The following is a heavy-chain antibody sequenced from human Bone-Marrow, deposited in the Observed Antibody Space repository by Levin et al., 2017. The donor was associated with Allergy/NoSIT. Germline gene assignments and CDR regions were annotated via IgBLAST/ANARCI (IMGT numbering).Heavy chain of an antibody. V-gene: IGHV3-48*01. J-gene: IGHJ4*02. CDR1: GFTFSSYG. CDR3: AREGSRSSTWLGDYCFDW. CDR2: IGADNTTI. Sequence: GESLKISCDASGFTFSSYGIIWVRQAPGKGLEWVSYIGADNTTIYYADPVKGRFTISRDHVKKSLFLQMNSLRGEDTAVYYCAREGSRSSTWLGDYCFDWWSQGTLVTVSS. D-gene: IGHD6-13*01.